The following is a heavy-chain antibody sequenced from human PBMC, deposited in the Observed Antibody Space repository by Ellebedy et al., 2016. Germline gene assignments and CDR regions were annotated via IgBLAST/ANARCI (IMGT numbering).Heavy chain of an antibody. CDR3: ARCLGELSVFPYFDY. J-gene: IGHJ4*02. Sequence: GESLKISCAASGFTFRNYNLNWVRQAPGKGLEWVSCISSSNSYRYYADSVKGRITISRDNAKKSLYLQMNSLRAEDTAVYYCARCLGELSVFPYFDYWGQGTLVTVSS. V-gene: IGHV3-21*01. D-gene: IGHD3-16*02. CDR1: GFTFRNYN. CDR2: ISSSNSYR.